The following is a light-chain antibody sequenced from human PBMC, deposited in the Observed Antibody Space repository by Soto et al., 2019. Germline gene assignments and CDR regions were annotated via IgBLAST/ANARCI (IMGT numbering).Light chain of an antibody. J-gene: IGKJ2*01. CDR1: QSISNW. Sequence: DIQMTQSPSTLSASVGDRVTITCRASQSISNWLAWYQQKPGEAPKLLIYKASNLENGVPSRFSGSGSGTEFTLTISSLQAEDVAVYYCQQYYSSPETFGQGTKLEIK. CDR2: KAS. CDR3: QQYYSSPET. V-gene: IGKV1-5*03.